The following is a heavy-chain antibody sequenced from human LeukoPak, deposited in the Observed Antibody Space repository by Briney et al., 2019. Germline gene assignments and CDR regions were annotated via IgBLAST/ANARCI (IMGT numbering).Heavy chain of an antibody. CDR3: AKDNWNDFDYFDY. CDR2: ISWNSGSI. V-gene: IGHV3-9*01. Sequence: GRSLRLSCAASGFTFDDYAMHWVRQAPGKGLEWVSGISWNSGSIGYADSVKGRFTISRDNAKNSLYLQMNSLRAEDTALYYCAKDNWNDFDYFDYWGQGTLVTVSS. J-gene: IGHJ4*02. CDR1: GFTFDDYA. D-gene: IGHD1-1*01.